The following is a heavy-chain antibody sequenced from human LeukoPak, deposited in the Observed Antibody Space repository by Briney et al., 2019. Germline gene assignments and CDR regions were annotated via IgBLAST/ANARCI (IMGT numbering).Heavy chain of an antibody. D-gene: IGHD6-13*01. J-gene: IGHJ4*02. CDR1: GGSISGGKDF. CDR2: IFYSGST. CDR3: ARRGITYSSSFFEF. Sequence: SETLSLTCTVSGGSISGGKDFWGWIRQPPGKGLEWIGSIFYSGSTYYNPSLKSRVTISVDTSRNEFSLKVMSATVADTAVCYCARRGITYSSSFFEFWGQGALVTVSS. V-gene: IGHV4-39*01.